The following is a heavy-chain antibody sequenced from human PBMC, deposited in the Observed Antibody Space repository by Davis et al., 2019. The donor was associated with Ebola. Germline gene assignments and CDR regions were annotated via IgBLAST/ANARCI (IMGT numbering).Heavy chain of an antibody. CDR1: GFTFSSYG. CDR2: IRYDGSNK. V-gene: IGHV3-30*02. J-gene: IGHJ4*02. Sequence: GESLKISCAASGFTFSSYGMHWVRQAPGKGLEWVAFIRYDGSNKYYADSVKGRFTISRDNSKNTLYLQMNSLRAEDTAVYYCAKDRYYGSGSYDYWGQGTLVTVSS. D-gene: IGHD3-10*01. CDR3: AKDRYYGSGSYDY.